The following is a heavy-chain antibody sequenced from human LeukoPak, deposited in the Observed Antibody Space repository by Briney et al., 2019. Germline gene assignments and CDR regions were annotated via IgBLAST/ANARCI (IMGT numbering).Heavy chain of an antibody. D-gene: IGHD3-10*01. CDR3: ARDKTMVRGVIKTYYYYGMDV. V-gene: IGHV3-48*03. CDR1: GFTLSSYE. CDR2: INSNCSTI. J-gene: IGHJ6*04. Sequence: GGSLRLSRAASGFTLSSYEMNLVQQAPGKGLEWGSYINSNCSTIYYADSVKGRFTISRDNAKNSLYLQMNSLRAEDTAVYYCARDKTMVRGVIKTYYYYGMDVWGKGTTVTVSS.